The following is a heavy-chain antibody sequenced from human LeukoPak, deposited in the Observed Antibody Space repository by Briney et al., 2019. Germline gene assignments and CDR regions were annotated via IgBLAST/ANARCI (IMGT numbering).Heavy chain of an antibody. CDR2: IKQDGSEK. CDR1: GFTFSSYW. Sequence: GGSLRLSCAASGFTFSSYWMSWVRQAPGKGLEWVANIKQDGSEKYYVDSVKGRFTISRDNTKNSLYLQMNSLRAEDTAVCYCARDDTVTTRVGLIDWGQGTLVTVSS. D-gene: IGHD4-17*01. CDR3: ARDDTVTTRVGLID. J-gene: IGHJ4*02. V-gene: IGHV3-7*01.